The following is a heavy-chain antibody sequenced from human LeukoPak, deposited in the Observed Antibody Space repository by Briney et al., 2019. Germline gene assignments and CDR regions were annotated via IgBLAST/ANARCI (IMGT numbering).Heavy chain of an antibody. D-gene: IGHD3-10*01. Sequence: GGSLRLSCAASGFTFSSYAMSWVRQAPGKGLEWVSAISGSGGSTYYADSVKGRFTISRDNSKNTLYLQMNSLRAEDTAVYYCAKDHELLWFGELGPYYFDYWGQGTLVTVSS. CDR1: GFTFSSYA. CDR2: ISGSGGST. V-gene: IGHV3-23*01. CDR3: AKDHELLWFGELGPYYFDY. J-gene: IGHJ4*02.